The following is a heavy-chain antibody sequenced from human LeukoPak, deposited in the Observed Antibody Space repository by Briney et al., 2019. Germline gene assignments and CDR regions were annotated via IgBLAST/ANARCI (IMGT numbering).Heavy chain of an antibody. CDR1: GYTFTSYG. Sequence: ASVKVSCKASGYTFTSYGISWVRQAPGQGLEWMGWISAYNGNTSCAQKLQGRVTMTTDTSTSTAYMELRSLRSDDTAVYYCAREWRIAARRGLDYWGQGTLVTVSS. CDR3: AREWRIAARRGLDY. V-gene: IGHV1-18*01. CDR2: ISAYNGNT. J-gene: IGHJ4*02. D-gene: IGHD6-6*01.